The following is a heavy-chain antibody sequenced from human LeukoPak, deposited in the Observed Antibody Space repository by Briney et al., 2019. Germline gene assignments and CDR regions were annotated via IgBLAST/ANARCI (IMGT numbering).Heavy chain of an antibody. CDR3: ARHHSGYSYGYRY. CDR2: IYYSGST. CDR1: GGSISSYY. D-gene: IGHD5-18*01. V-gene: IGHV4-59*08. J-gene: IGHJ4*02. Sequence: SETLSLTCTVSGGSISSYYWSWIRQPPGKGLEWIGYIYYSGSTNYNPSLKSRVTISVDTSKNQFSLKLSSVTAADTAVYYCARHHSGYSYGYRYWGQGTLVTVSS.